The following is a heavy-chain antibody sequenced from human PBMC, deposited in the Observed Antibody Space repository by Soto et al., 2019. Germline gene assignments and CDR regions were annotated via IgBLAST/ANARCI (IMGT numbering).Heavy chain of an antibody. CDR1: GFTFDDHN. J-gene: IGHJ4*02. CDR2: ISWDGETT. V-gene: IGHV3-43*01. CDR3: ASSQCDY. D-gene: IGHD6-19*01. Sequence: EVHLVESGGVVVQPGGSLRLSCAASGFTFDDHNMHWVRQASGKGLEWVSLISWDGETTYYADSVKGRFTISRDNSKNSLYLQMNALTTEDTALYYCASSQCDYWGQGTLVTVAS.